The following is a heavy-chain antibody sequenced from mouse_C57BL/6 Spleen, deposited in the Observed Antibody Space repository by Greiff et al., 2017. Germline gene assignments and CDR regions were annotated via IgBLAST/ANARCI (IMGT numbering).Heavy chain of an antibody. D-gene: IGHD2-4*01. Sequence: QVQLQQPGAELVKPGASVKMSCKASGYTFTSYWITWVKQRPGQGLEWIGDIYPGSGSTNYNEKFKSKATLTVDTSSSTAYMQLSSLTSEDSAVYYWARRGDYGPAWFAYWGQGTLVTVSA. CDR2: IYPGSGST. J-gene: IGHJ3*01. V-gene: IGHV1-55*01. CDR1: GYTFTSYW. CDR3: ARRGDYGPAWFAY.